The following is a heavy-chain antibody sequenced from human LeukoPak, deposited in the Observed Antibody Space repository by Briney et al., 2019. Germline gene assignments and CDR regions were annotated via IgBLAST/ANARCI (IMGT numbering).Heavy chain of an antibody. Sequence: GGSLRLXCAASGFTFSSYEMNWVRQAPGKELEWVSYISSSGSTIYYADSVKGRFTISRDNAKNSLYLQMNSLRAEDTAVYYCARDPSDYGDYYDYWGQGTLVTVSS. V-gene: IGHV3-48*03. CDR3: ARDPSDYGDYYDY. D-gene: IGHD4-17*01. CDR2: ISSSGSTI. J-gene: IGHJ4*02. CDR1: GFTFSSYE.